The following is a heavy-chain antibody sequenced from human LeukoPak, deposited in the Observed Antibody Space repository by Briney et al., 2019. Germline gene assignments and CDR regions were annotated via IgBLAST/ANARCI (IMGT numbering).Heavy chain of an antibody. J-gene: IGHJ4*02. CDR1: GFTFSNYA. CDR3: ARDTYYYGSGSYHFDY. CDR2: IGSSGGST. V-gene: IGHV3-23*01. D-gene: IGHD3-10*01. Sequence: GGSLRLSCAVSGFTFSNYAMSWVRQAPGKGLEWVSGIGSSGGSTYYADSVKGRFTISRDNAKNSLYLQMNSLRAEDTAVYYCARDTYYYGSGSYHFDYWGQGTLVTVSS.